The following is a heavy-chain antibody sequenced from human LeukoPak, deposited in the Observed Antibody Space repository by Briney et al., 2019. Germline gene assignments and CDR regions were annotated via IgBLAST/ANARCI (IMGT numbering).Heavy chain of an antibody. CDR2: INSDGSST. D-gene: IGHD5-12*01. CDR3: ARGGYNGYVPFDY. J-gene: IGHJ4*02. Sequence: GGSLRLSCAASGFTFSSYWMHWVRQAPGKGLAWVSRINSDGSSTSYADSVKGRFTISRDNAKNTLYLQMNSLRAEDTAVYYCARGGYNGYVPFDYWGQGTLVTVSS. CDR1: GFTFSSYW. V-gene: IGHV3-74*01.